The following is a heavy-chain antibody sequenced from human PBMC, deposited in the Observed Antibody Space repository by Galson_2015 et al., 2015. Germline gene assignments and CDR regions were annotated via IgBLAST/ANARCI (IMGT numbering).Heavy chain of an antibody. CDR2: IKQDGSEK. CDR3: ARVGGSPYFDY. V-gene: IGHV3-7*04. CDR1: GFTFSSYW. J-gene: IGHJ4*02. Sequence: SLRLSCAASGFTFSSYWMNWVRQAPGKGLEWVANIKQDGSEKYYVDSVKGRFTISRDNAKNSLYLQMNSLRAEDTAVYYCARVGGSPYFDYWGQGTLVTVSS.